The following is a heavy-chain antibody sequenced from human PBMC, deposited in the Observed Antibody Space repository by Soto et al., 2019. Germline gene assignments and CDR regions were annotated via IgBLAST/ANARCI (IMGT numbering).Heavy chain of an antibody. Sequence: GGSLRLSCGASGFTFSSYAMSWVRQAPGKGLEWVSAISGSGGSTYYADSVKGRFTISRDNSKNTLYLQMNSLRAEDTAVYYCAKDNGRRYFDWPLGYWGQGTLVTVSS. J-gene: IGHJ4*02. CDR3: AKDNGRRYFDWPLGY. V-gene: IGHV3-23*01. CDR2: ISGSGGST. D-gene: IGHD3-9*01. CDR1: GFTFSSYA.